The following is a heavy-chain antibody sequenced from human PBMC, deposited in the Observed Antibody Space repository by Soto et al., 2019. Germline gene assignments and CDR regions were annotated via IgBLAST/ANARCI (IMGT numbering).Heavy chain of an antibody. Sequence: SETLSLTCTVSGDSVTSGDYYWSWIRQPPGKGLEWIGYIYYSGNTNYSPSLKSRVAISLDTSHNQFSLKLSSVTAAVTAVYFCARIPVDTYMTYWFDPWGQGTLVTVSS. CDR2: IYYSGNT. D-gene: IGHD5-18*01. CDR3: ARIPVDTYMTYWFDP. V-gene: IGHV4-61*08. CDR1: GDSVTSGDYY. J-gene: IGHJ5*01.